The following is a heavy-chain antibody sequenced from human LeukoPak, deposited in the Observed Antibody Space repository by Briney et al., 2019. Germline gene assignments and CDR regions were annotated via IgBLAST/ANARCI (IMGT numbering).Heavy chain of an antibody. D-gene: IGHD3-10*01. CDR1: GGSISSGGYS. CDR2: IYHNGST. V-gene: IGHV4-30-2*01. Sequence: SETLSLTCAVSGGSISSGGYSWSWIRQPPGKGLEWIGYIYHNGSTYYNPSLKSRVTISVDRSKNQFSLKLSSVTAADTAVYYCARATAMVRGVIPLFDYWGQGTLVTVSS. CDR3: ARATAMVRGVIPLFDY. J-gene: IGHJ4*02.